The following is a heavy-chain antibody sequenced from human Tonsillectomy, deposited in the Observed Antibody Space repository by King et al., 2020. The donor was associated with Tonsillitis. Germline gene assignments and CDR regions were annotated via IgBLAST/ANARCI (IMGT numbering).Heavy chain of an antibody. CDR3: ASYACTFWTSIG. D-gene: IGHD3/OR15-3a*01. J-gene: IGHJ4*02. V-gene: IGHV4-31*03. CDR1: GASISNGDYY. CDR2: ISYSGST. Sequence: VQLQESGPGLVKPSQTLSLTCTVSGASISNGDYYWSWIRQPPGKGLEWIGDISYSGSTYYDPSLQSRVTISVDTSKNQFSLKLSSVASADSAVYYCASYACTFWTSIGWGQGTLVTVSS.